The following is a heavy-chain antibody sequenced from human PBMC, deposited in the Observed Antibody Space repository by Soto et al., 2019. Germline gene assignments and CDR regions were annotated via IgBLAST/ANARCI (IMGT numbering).Heavy chain of an antibody. CDR3: ARVTVTRDYYYYGMDV. V-gene: IGHV1-46*01. CDR2: INPSGGST. Sequence: ASVKVSCKASGYTFTSYYMHWVRQAPGQGLEWMGIINPSGGSTSYAQKFQGRVTMTRDTSTSTVYMELSSLRSEGTAVYYCARVTVTRDYYYYGMDVWGQGTTVTVSS. J-gene: IGHJ6*02. CDR1: GYTFTSYY. D-gene: IGHD4-17*01.